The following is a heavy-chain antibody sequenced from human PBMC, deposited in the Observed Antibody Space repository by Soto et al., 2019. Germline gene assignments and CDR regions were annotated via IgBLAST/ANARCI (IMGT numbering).Heavy chain of an antibody. CDR1: GASISSRY. D-gene: IGHD3-10*01. CDR2: IYNSGST. V-gene: IGHV4-59*12. Sequence: SETLSLTCTASGASISSRYWSWVRQPPGKGLEWIGHIYNSGSTNYNPSLKSRVTMSVDTSKNQFSLKLSSVTAADTAVYYCARASRLLLWFGDDAFDIWGQGTMVTVSS. CDR3: ARASRLLLWFGDDAFDI. J-gene: IGHJ3*02.